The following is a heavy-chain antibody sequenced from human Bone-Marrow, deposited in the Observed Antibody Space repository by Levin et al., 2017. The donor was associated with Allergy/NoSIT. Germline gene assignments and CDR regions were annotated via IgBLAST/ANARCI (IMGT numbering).Heavy chain of an antibody. J-gene: IGHJ4*02. V-gene: IGHV4-34*01. CDR2: ISHTGGT. CDR3: ARGALGKYCTGGTCYSAGTYYFDF. Sequence: SETLSLTCAVYGGSFSAYYWSWIRQPPGKGLEWIGHISHTGGTTYNPSLKSRVTISVDTSKNQFSLRLTSVTAADTAIYYCARGALGKYCTGGTCYSAGTYYFDFWGQGSLLTVS. D-gene: IGHD2-15*01. CDR1: GGSFSAYY.